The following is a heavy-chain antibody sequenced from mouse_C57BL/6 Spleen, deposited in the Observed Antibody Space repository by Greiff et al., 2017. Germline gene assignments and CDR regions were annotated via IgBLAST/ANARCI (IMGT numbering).Heavy chain of an antibody. D-gene: IGHD2-5*01. CDR1: GFTFSSYA. Sequence: EVKLVESGEGLVKPGGSLKLSCAASGFTFSSYAMSWVRQTPEKRLEWVAYISSGGDYIYYADTVKGRFTISRDNARNTLYLQMSSLKSEDTAMYYCTREEGYYSNYGAMDYWGQGTSVTVSS. CDR2: ISSGGDYI. CDR3: TREEGYYSNYGAMDY. J-gene: IGHJ4*01. V-gene: IGHV5-9-1*02.